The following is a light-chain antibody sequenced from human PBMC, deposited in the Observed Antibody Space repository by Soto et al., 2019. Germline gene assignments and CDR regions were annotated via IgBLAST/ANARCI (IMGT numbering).Light chain of an antibody. CDR3: SSYTSSSTV. CDR2: EVT. J-gene: IGLJ1*01. Sequence: QSVLTQPASVSGSPGQSITISCTGTSSDVGGYNYVSWYQQHPGEAPKLMIYEVTNRPSGVSNRFSGSTSGNTASLTISGLQAEDEADYYCSSYTSSSTVFGTGTKLTVL. CDR1: SSDVGGYNY. V-gene: IGLV2-14*01.